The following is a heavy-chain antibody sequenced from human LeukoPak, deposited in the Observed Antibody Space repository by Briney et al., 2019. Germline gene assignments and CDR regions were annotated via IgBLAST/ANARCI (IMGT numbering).Heavy chain of an antibody. CDR3: AARIAAEPWEVFDY. CDR1: GFTFSTYG. V-gene: IGHV3-66*01. J-gene: IGHJ4*02. D-gene: IGHD6-13*01. CDR2: IYSGGST. Sequence: GGSLRLSCAASGFTFSTYGMTWVRQAPGKGLEWVSVIYSGGSTYYADSVKGRFTISRDNSKNTLYLQMNSLRAEDTAVYYCAARIAAEPWEVFDYWGQGTLVTVSS.